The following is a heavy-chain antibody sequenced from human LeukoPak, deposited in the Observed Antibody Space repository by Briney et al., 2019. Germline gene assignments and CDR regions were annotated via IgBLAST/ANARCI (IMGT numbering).Heavy chain of an antibody. V-gene: IGHV4-61*02. D-gene: IGHD4-23*01. CDR1: GGSISISSYY. CDR2: IYTSGST. Sequence: SETLSLTCTVSGGSISISSYYWSWIRQPAGKGLEWIGRIYTSGSTNYNPSLKSRVTISVDTSKNQFSLKLSSVTAADTAVYYCARESLGGKVHWGQGTLVTVSS. J-gene: IGHJ4*02. CDR3: ARESLGGKVH.